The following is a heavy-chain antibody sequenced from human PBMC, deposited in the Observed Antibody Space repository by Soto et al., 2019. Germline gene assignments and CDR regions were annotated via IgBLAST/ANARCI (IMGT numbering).Heavy chain of an antibody. V-gene: IGHV4-34*01. CDR1: GGSLSGYY. D-gene: IGHD5-12*01. CDR2: VKDGGHT. CDR3: ARGQEGVVATH. Sequence: QVQLQQWGAGLLKPSETLSLNCAVTGGSLSGYYWSWIRQPPGKGLEWIGEVKDGGHTNYSPSLRGRVTISSDPSNNQFSLRLNSVTAAATGVYYCARGQEGVVATHWDQGSLVTVSS. J-gene: IGHJ4*02.